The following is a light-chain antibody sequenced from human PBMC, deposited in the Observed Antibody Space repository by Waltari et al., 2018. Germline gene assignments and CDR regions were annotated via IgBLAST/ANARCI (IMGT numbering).Light chain of an antibody. J-gene: IGKJ2*01. CDR3: QQYDNLRT. CDR1: QNVNSW. Sequence: DIQMTQSPSTLSASVGDRVRITCRASQNVNSWPAWYHQRPGEAPKLLIYRVSSLASGVPSRFSGSGSGTEFSLTITSLQPDDLGTYYCQQYDNLRTFGQGTKLEI. V-gene: IGKV1-5*03. CDR2: RVS.